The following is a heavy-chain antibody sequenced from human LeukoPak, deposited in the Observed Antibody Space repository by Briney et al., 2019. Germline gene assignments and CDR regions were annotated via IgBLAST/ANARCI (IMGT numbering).Heavy chain of an antibody. V-gene: IGHV3-23*01. CDR3: AKLPAGGGYGFSYFDY. D-gene: IGHD5-12*01. Sequence: GGSLRLSCAASGFTFSSYTMSWVRQAPGKGLEWVSAISGSGGSTYYADSVKGRFTISRDNSKNTLYVQMNSLRAEDTAIYYCAKLPAGGGYGFSYFDYWGQGTLVTVSS. CDR1: GFTFSSYT. J-gene: IGHJ4*02. CDR2: ISGSGGST.